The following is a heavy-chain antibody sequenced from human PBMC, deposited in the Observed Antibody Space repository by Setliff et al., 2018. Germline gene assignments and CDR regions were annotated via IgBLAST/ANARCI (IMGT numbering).Heavy chain of an antibody. Sequence: SETLSLTCTVSGGSISSYYWSWIRQPPGKGLEWIGSIYYSGSTYYNPSLKSRVTISVDTSKNQFSLKLSSVTAADTAVFYCARLSGYYFDYWGQGTLVTVSS. J-gene: IGHJ4*02. V-gene: IGHV4-59*05. CDR2: IYYSGST. CDR1: GGSISSYY. CDR3: ARLSGYYFDY. D-gene: IGHD3-22*01.